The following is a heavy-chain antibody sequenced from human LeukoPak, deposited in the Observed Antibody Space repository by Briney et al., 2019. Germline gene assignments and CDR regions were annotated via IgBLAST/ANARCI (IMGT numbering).Heavy chain of an antibody. Sequence: APVKVSCKASGYTFTSYDINWVRQATGQGLEWMGWMNPNSGNTGYAQKFQGRVTMTRNTSISTAYMELSSLRSEDTAVYYCARRNYDFWSGYSSFDYWGQGTLVTVSS. J-gene: IGHJ4*02. V-gene: IGHV1-8*01. D-gene: IGHD3-3*01. CDR3: ARRNYDFWSGYSSFDY. CDR2: MNPNSGNT. CDR1: GYTFTSYD.